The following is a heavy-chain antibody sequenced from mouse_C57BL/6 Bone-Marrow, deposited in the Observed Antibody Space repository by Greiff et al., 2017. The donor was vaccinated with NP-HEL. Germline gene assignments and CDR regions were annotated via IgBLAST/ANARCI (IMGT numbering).Heavy chain of an antibody. Sequence: VQLQQSGAELARPGASVKLSCKASGYTFTSYGISWVKQRTGQGLEWIGEIYPRSGNTYYNEKFKGKATLTADKSSSTAYMELRSLTSEDSAVYFCARCLSPYWYFDVWGTGTTVTVSS. CDR3: ARCLSPYWYFDV. CDR2: IYPRSGNT. V-gene: IGHV1-81*01. J-gene: IGHJ1*03. D-gene: IGHD6-5*01. CDR1: GYTFTSYG.